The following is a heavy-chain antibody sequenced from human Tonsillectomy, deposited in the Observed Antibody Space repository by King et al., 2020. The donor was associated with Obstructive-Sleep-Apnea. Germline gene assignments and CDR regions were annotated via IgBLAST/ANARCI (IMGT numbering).Heavy chain of an antibody. J-gene: IGHJ4*02. Sequence: VQLVESGGGLVQPGRSLRLSCAASGFTFDEYGMHWVRHAPGKGLEWVSGISWNSGSIGYADSVKGRFTISRDNAKNSLYLQMNSLRAEDTALYYCAKGNRDYYDSSGYQPSFDYWGQGTLVTVSS. CDR3: AKGNRDYYDSSGYQPSFDY. CDR1: GFTFDEYG. V-gene: IGHV3-9*01. D-gene: IGHD3-22*01. CDR2: ISWNSGSI.